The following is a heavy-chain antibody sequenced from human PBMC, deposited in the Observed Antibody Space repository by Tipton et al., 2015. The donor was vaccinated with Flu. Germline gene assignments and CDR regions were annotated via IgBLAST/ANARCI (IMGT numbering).Heavy chain of an antibody. J-gene: IGHJ6*02. CDR1: GGTFSSYA. Sequence: QLVQSGAEVKKPGSSVKVSCKASGGTFSSYAISWVRQAPGQGLEWMGGIIPIFGTANYAQKFQGRVTITADESTSTAYMELSSLRSEDTAVYYCAGCYCGGDCFLLNGMDVWGQGTTVTVSS. CDR2: IIPIFGTA. V-gene: IGHV1-69*01. CDR3: AGCYCGGDCFLLNGMDV. D-gene: IGHD2-21*02.